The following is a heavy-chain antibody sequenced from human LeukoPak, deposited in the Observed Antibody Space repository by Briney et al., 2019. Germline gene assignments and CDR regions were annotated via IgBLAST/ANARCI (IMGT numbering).Heavy chain of an antibody. D-gene: IGHD2-8*01. CDR3: ARDPGGVDYYYMDV. CDR1: GYTFTGYY. CDR2: INPNSGGT. Sequence: ASVKVFCKASGYTFTGYYMHWVRQAPGQGLEWMGRINPNSGGTNYAQKFQGRVTMTRDTSISTAYMELSRLRSDDTAVYYCARDPGGVDYYYMDVWGKGTTVTVSS. J-gene: IGHJ6*03. V-gene: IGHV1-2*06.